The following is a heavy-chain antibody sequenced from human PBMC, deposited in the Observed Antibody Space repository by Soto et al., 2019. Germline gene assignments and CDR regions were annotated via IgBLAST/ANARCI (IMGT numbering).Heavy chain of an antibody. CDR3: ATEMTSGYYLFDY. V-gene: IGHV3-23*01. J-gene: IGHJ4*02. CDR1: GFTFSSYA. D-gene: IGHD3-22*01. CDR2: ISGTGGST. Sequence: EVQLLQSGGGLVQPGGSLRLSCAASGFTFSSYAMSWVRQTPGKGLEWVSTISGTGGSTYYPDSVKGRFTISRDNSKNTVYLQMNSLRAEDAPVYYCATEMTSGYYLFDYWGQGTLVTVSS.